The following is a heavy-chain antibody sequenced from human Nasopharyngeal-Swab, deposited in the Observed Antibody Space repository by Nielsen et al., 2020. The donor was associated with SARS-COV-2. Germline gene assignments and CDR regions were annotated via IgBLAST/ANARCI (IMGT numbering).Heavy chain of an antibody. CDR3: ARDGVASGLLNWFDP. V-gene: IGHV1-3*01. CDR1: GYTFSRYA. Sequence: ASVKVSCKASGYTFSRYAIYWVRQAPGQRLEWMGWINVGNGDTKYSQKFQGRVSITRETSASTITMELSSLTSEDTAMYFCARDGVASGLLNWFDPWGQGTQVTVSS. CDR2: INVGNGDT. J-gene: IGHJ5*02. D-gene: IGHD3-10*01.